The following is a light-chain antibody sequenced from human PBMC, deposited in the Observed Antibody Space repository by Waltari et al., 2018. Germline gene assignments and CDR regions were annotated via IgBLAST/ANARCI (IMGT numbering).Light chain of an antibody. Sequence: QSALTQPASVSGSPGQSITISCTGSNSAIGGYNFLAWHQQHPGKIPTLMIYDVTKRPSGVSNRFSGSKSGNTASLTISGLQAEDEADYYCSSYANSNTLLFGGGTKLAVL. CDR1: NSAIGGYNF. J-gene: IGLJ2*01. CDR2: DVT. CDR3: SSYANSNTLL. V-gene: IGLV2-14*03.